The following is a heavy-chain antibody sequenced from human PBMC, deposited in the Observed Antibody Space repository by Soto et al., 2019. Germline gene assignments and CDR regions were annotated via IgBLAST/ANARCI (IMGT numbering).Heavy chain of an antibody. CDR2: IYYSGSA. Sequence: PSEPLSLTCAASGESVTSVSDYWSWIRQPPGKGLEWIGYIYYSGSADYNPSLGSRVTISIDTSKNQFSLKLTSVTAADTAVYYCARGVGFGYYYYHMDLWGQGTTVT. V-gene: IGHV4-61*01. J-gene: IGHJ6*02. D-gene: IGHD3-10*01. CDR1: GESVTSVSDY. CDR3: ARGVGFGYYYYHMDL.